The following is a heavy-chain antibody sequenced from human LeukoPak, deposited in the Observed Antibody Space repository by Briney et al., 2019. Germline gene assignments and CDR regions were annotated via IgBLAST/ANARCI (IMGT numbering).Heavy chain of an antibody. CDR3: ARALWFGGYFDH. V-gene: IGHV3-7*03. Sequence: GGSLRLSCAASGFRFSTYWMSWVRQAPGNGLEWVANIKQDGSEEDYMDSVKGRFTISRDNAKSSLYLQMNSLRAEDTAVYYCARALWFGGYFDHWGQGSLVTVSS. CDR2: IKQDGSEE. CDR1: GFRFSTYW. J-gene: IGHJ4*02. D-gene: IGHD3-10*01.